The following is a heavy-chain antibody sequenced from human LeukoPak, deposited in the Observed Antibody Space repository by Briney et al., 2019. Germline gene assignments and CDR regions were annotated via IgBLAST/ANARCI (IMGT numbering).Heavy chain of an antibody. Sequence: ASVKVSCKASGGTFSSYAISWVRQAPGQGLEWMGWISAYNGNTNYAQKLQGRVTMTTDTSTSTAYMELRSLRSDDTAVYYCARKKLAVPGLDPWGQGTLVTVSS. CDR1: GGTFSSYA. D-gene: IGHD6-19*01. CDR2: ISAYNGNT. J-gene: IGHJ5*02. CDR3: ARKKLAVPGLDP. V-gene: IGHV1-18*01.